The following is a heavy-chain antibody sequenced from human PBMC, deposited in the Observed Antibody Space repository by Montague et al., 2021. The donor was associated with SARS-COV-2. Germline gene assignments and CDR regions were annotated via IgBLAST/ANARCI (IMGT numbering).Heavy chain of an antibody. V-gene: IGHV4-39*01. Sequence: SETLSLTCTVSGGSISSSSYYWVWIRQPPGKGLEWIGSIYYSGSTYYNPSLKSRVTISVDTSKNQFSLKLGSVTAADTAVYYCARHSPFTIFGVVTTSGWFDPWGQGTLVTVSS. J-gene: IGHJ5*02. CDR2: IYYSGST. CDR3: ARHSPFTIFGVVTTSGWFDP. CDR1: GGSISSSSYY. D-gene: IGHD3-3*01.